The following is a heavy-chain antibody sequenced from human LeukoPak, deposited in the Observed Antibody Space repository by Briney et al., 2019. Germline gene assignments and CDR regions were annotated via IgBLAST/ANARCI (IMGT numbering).Heavy chain of an antibody. J-gene: IGHJ4*02. Sequence: GGSLRLSCSAAGFTFSSYSMNWVRQAPGKGLEWVSSISSSSSYMYYADSVKGRFTISRDDAKNSLYLQMNSLRAEDTAVYYCARDEYYDFWSGYFVDYWGQGTLVTVSS. V-gene: IGHV3-21*01. CDR2: ISSSSSYM. CDR1: GFTFSSYS. CDR3: ARDEYYDFWSGYFVDY. D-gene: IGHD3-3*01.